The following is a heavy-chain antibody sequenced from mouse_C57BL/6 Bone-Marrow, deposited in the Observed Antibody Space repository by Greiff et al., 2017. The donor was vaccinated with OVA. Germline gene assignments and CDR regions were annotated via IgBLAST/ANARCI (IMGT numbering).Heavy chain of an antibody. D-gene: IGHD1-1*01. Sequence: QVQLQQSGTELVKPGASVKLSCKASGYTFTSYWMHWVKQRPGQGLEWIGNINPSNGGTNYNEKFKSKATLTVDKSSSTAYMQLSILTSEDSAVYYCARSITTVVHWYFDVWGTGTTVTVSS. CDR3: ARSITTVVHWYFDV. J-gene: IGHJ1*03. CDR2: INPSNGGT. CDR1: GYTFTSYW. V-gene: IGHV1-53*01.